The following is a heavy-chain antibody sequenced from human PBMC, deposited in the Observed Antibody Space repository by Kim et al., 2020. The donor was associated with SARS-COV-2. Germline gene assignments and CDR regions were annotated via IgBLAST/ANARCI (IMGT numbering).Heavy chain of an antibody. CDR3: TTIDPGIQLWLRELQLDY. V-gene: IGHV3-15*01. CDR1: GFTFSNAW. J-gene: IGHJ4*02. Sequence: GGSLRLSCAASGFTFSNAWMNWVRQAPGKGLEWVGRIKSKTDGGTTDYAAPVKGRFTISRDDSKDTLYLQMNSLKTEDTAVYYCTTIDPGIQLWLRELQLDYWGQGTLVTVSS. CDR2: IKSKTDGGTT. D-gene: IGHD5-18*01.